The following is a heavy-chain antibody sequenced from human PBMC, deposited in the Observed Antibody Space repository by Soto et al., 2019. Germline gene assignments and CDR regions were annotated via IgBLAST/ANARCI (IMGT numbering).Heavy chain of an antibody. D-gene: IGHD3-16*01. CDR3: ARNLDYYYYYGMDV. V-gene: IGHV3-21*01. CDR1: GFTFSSYS. CDR2: ISSSSSYI. Sequence: SLRLSCAASGFTFSSYSMNCVRQAPGKGLEWVSSISSSSSYIYYADSVKGRFTISRDNAKNSLYLQMNSLRAEDTAVYYCARNLDYYYYYGMDVWGQGTTVTVSS. J-gene: IGHJ6*02.